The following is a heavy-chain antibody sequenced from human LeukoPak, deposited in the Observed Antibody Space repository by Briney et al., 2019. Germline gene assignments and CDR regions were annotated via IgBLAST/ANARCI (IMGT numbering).Heavy chain of an antibody. Sequence: PGGSLRLSCAASGFTFSSYAMSWVCQAPGKGLEWVSAISGSGGSTYYADSVKGRFTISRDDSKNTLYLQMNSLRAEDTAVYYCAKSALYYYDSSGYSNWGQGTLVTVSS. CDR3: AKSALYYYDSSGYSN. CDR2: ISGSGGST. V-gene: IGHV3-23*01. D-gene: IGHD3-22*01. CDR1: GFTFSSYA. J-gene: IGHJ4*02.